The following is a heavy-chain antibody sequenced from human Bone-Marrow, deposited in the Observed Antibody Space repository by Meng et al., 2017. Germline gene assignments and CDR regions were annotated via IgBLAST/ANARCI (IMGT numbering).Heavy chain of an antibody. Sequence: QGQLQQWGAGLFKPSETLSLTCVVSGGSFSDYYWSWIRQPPGKGLEWIGEINHSGSTNYNPSLESRATISVDTSQNNLSLKLSSVTAADSAVYYCARGPTTMAHDFDYWGQGTLVTASS. CDR3: ARGPTTMAHDFDY. V-gene: IGHV4-34*01. CDR2: INHSGST. J-gene: IGHJ4*02. D-gene: IGHD4-11*01. CDR1: GGSFSDYY.